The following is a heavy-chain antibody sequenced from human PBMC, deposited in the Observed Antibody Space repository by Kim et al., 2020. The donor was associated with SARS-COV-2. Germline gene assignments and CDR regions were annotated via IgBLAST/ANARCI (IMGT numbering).Heavy chain of an antibody. V-gene: IGHV3-33*05. J-gene: IGHJ4*02. D-gene: IGHD6-13*01. Sequence: GGSLRLSCAASGFTFSSYGMHWVRQAPGKGLEWVAVISYDGSNKYYADSVKGRFTISRDNSKNTLYLQMNILRAEDTAVYYCASRGIAAAGFDYWGQGTLVTVSS. CDR1: GFTFSSYG. CDR3: ASRGIAAAGFDY. CDR2: ISYDGSNK.